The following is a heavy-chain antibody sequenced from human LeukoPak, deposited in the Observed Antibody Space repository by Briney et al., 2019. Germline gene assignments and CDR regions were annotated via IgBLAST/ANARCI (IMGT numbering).Heavy chain of an antibody. CDR2: ISGSNGNT. J-gene: IGHJ4*02. D-gene: IGHD6-19*01. Sequence: ASVKVSCKASSYTFTRYGISWVRQAPGQGLEWMGWISGSNGNTNYAQKFQGRVSMTADTSTSTAYMELRSLRSDDTAVYYCARREQWLVGDDYWGQGTLVTVSS. CDR3: ARREQWLVGDDY. V-gene: IGHV1-18*01. CDR1: SYTFTRYG.